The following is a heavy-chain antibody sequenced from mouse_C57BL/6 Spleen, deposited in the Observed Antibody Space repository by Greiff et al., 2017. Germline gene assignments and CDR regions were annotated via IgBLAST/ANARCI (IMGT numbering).Heavy chain of an antibody. CDR1: GFTFSSYA. V-gene: IGHV5-4*01. J-gene: IGHJ4*01. CDR3: ARERGYAMDD. Sequence: EVMLVESGGGLVKPGGSLKLSCAASGFTFSSYAMSWVRQTPEKRLEWVATISDGGSYTYYPDNVKGRFTISRDNAKNNLYLQMSHLKSEDTAMYYCARERGYAMDDWGQGTSVTVSS. CDR2: ISDGGSYT.